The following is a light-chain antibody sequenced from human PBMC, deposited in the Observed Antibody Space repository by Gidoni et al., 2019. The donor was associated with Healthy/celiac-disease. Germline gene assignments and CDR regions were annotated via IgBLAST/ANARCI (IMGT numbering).Light chain of an antibody. CDR1: QSISSY. J-gene: IGKJ1*01. CDR3: QQSYSTPRT. CDR2: AAS. Sequence: DIQMTQSPSSLSASVGDRVTITCRASQSISSYLNWYQQKPGKAPKLLIYAASSLQSGVPSRCSGSGSGTDFTLTIISLQPEDVATYYCQQSYSTPRTFGQGTKVEIK. V-gene: IGKV1-39*01.